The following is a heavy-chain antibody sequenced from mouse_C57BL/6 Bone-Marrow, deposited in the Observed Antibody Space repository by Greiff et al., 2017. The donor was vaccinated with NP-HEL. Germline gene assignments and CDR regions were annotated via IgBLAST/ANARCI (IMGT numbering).Heavy chain of an antibody. J-gene: IGHJ3*01. Sequence: VQLQQPGAELVKPGASVKLSCTASGYTFTSYWMHWVKQRPGQGLEWIGMIHPNSGSTYYHEKFPSKAPLTVDKSSSTAYMQLSSLSSEDSAVYYCAREYYYGSRRFAYWGQGTLVTVSA. CDR1: GYTFTSYW. CDR3: AREYYYGSRRFAY. CDR2: IHPNSGST. V-gene: IGHV1-64*01. D-gene: IGHD1-1*01.